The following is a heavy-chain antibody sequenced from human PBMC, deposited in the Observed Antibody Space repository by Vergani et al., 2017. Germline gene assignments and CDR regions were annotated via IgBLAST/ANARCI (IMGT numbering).Heavy chain of an antibody. J-gene: IGHJ4*02. Sequence: EVQLVQSGAEVKKPGESLKISCKGSGYSFTSYWIGWVRQMPGKGLEWMGIIYPGDSDTRYSPSFQGQVTISADKSISTAYLQWSSLKASDTAMYYCARQYGSGSYYHMGSPLNSPFDYWGQGTLVTVSS. CDR1: GYSFTSYW. V-gene: IGHV5-51*01. CDR3: ARQYGSGSYYHMGSPLNSPFDY. CDR2: IYPGDSDT. D-gene: IGHD3-10*01.